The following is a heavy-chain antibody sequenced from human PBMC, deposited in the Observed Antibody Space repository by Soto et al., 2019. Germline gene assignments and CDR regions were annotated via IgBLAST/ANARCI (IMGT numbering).Heavy chain of an antibody. CDR1: GYSVTSYW. J-gene: IGHJ6*02. D-gene: IGHD4-17*01. Sequence: EALPISGKGSGYSVTSYWISWVRQMPGKGLEWMGRIDPSDSYTNYSPSFQGHVTISADKSISTAYLQWSSLKASDTAMYYCASLRCAHYYQYGMDVRGQGTTVRVYS. CDR2: IDPSDSYT. CDR3: ASLRCAHYYQYGMDV. V-gene: IGHV5-10-1*01.